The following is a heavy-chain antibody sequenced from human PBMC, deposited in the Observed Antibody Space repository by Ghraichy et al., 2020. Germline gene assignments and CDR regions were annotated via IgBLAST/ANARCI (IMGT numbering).Heavy chain of an antibody. J-gene: IGHJ3*02. CDR2: INHSGST. Sequence: SETLSLTCAVYGGSFSGYYWSWIRQPPGKGLEWIGEINHSGSTNYNPSLKSRVTISVDTSKNQFSLKLSSVTAADTAVYYCARGPLLRYFDWLPIPSAFDIWGQGTMVTVSS. D-gene: IGHD3-9*01. V-gene: IGHV4-34*01. CDR3: ARGPLLRYFDWLPIPSAFDI. CDR1: GGSFSGYY.